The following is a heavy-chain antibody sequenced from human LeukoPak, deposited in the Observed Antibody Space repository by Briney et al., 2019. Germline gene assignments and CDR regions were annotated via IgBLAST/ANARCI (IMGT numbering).Heavy chain of an antibody. D-gene: IGHD2-2*01. V-gene: IGHV3-30*03. Sequence: GGSLRLSCAASGFTFKSYGMHWVRQAPGKGLEWVALISFDGSYKDYADSVKGRFTISRDNSKSALYLQMNSLRADDTALYYCARDYELRGGYFDYWGQGTLLTVSS. CDR1: GFTFKSYG. CDR2: ISFDGSYK. CDR3: ARDYELRGGYFDY. J-gene: IGHJ4*02.